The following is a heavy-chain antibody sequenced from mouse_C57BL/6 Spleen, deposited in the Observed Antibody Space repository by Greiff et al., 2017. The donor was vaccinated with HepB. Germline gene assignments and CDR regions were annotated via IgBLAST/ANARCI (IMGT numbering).Heavy chain of an antibody. CDR1: GFNIKNTY. CDR2: IDPANGNT. J-gene: IGHJ2*01. Sequence: EVQLQQSVAELVRPGASVKLSCTASGFNIKNTYMHWVKQRPEQGLEWIGRIDPANGNTKYAPKFQGKATITADTSSNTAYLQLSSLTSEDTAIYYCSSDDYYGSSYGSFDYWGQGTTLTVSS. V-gene: IGHV14-3*01. D-gene: IGHD1-1*01. CDR3: SSDDYYGSSYGSFDY.